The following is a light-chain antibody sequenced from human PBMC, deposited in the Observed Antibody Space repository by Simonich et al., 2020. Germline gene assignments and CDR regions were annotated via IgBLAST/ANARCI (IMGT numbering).Light chain of an antibody. CDR1: SSDVGGYNC. CDR2: EVS. CDR3: SSYAGSNNLV. Sequence: QSALTQPPSASGSPGQSVTISCTGTSSDVGGYNCVSWYQQHPGKAPQLMIYEVSNRPSGVPDRFSGSNAGNTASLTVSGLQAEDEADYYCSSYAGSNNLVFGGGTKLTVL. J-gene: IGLJ2*01. V-gene: IGLV2-8*01.